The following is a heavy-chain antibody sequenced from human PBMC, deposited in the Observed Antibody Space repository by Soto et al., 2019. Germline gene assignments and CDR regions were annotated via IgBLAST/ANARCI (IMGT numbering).Heavy chain of an antibody. CDR1: GVSITSGAYY. D-gene: IGHD4-17*01. CDR3: ARARLRAVYAFDF. J-gene: IGHJ3*01. Sequence: QVQLQESGPGLVKPSQTLSLTCTLSGVSITSGAYYWTWVRQHPGKGLEWIGYIYDNGNTYFSLSLKSRLTISIDTSKNQISLTLSSVTAADTAMYYCARARLRAVYAFDFWGQGTMVTVSS. V-gene: IGHV4-31*03. CDR2: IYDNGNT.